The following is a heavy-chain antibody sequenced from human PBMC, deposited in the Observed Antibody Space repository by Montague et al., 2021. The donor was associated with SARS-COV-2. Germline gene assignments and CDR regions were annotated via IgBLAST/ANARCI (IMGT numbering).Heavy chain of an antibody. D-gene: IGHD6-19*01. CDR1: GGSISSYY. CDR2: IYYSGST. J-gene: IGHJ6*02. V-gene: IGHV4-59*01. Sequence: SETLSLTCTVSGGSISSYYWSWIRQPPGKGLEWIGYIYYSGSTNYNPSLKSRVTISVDTSMNQFSLKLSSVTAADTAVYYCARAIGSMYSSGWYYYYYGMDVWGQGTTVTVSS. CDR3: ARAIGSMYSSGWYYYYYGMDV.